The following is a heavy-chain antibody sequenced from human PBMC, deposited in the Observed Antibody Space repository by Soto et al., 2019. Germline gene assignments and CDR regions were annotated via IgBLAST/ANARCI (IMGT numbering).Heavy chain of an antibody. V-gene: IGHV4-34*01. CDR1: GGSFSGYY. CDR3: ARGCPDICEGSGSYRYFQH. Sequence: QVQLQQWGAGLLKPSETLSLTCAVYGGSFSGYYWSWIRQPPGKGLEWIGEINHSGSTNYNPSLKGRVTISVDTSKNQFSLKLSSVTAADTAVYYCARGCPDICEGSGSYRYFQHWGQGTLVTVSS. J-gene: IGHJ1*01. D-gene: IGHD3-10*01. CDR2: INHSGST.